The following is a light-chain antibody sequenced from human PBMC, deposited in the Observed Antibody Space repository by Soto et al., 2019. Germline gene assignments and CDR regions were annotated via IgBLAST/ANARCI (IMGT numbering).Light chain of an antibody. CDR1: SSDVGSYNR. Sequence: SALTQPPSVSGSPGQSVTISCTGTSSDVGSYNRVSWYQQPPGTAPKLMIYEVSHRPSGVPDRFSGSKSGNTASLTISGLQAEDEADYYCSSFTSSSTLVFGGGTKLTVL. CDR3: SSFTSSSTLV. CDR2: EVS. J-gene: IGLJ2*01. V-gene: IGLV2-18*02.